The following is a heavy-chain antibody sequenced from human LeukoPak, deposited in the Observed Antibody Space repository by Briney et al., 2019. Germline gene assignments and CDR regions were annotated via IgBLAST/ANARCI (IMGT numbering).Heavy chain of an antibody. CDR2: IIPILGIA. J-gene: IGHJ5*02. Sequence: GASVKVSCKASGGTFSSYAISWVRQAPGQGLEWMGRIIPILGIANYAQKFQGRVTITADKSTSTAYMELSSLRSEDTAVYYCARGRGVLRYFGWLPGGWFDPWGQGTLVTVSS. CDR1: GGTFSSYA. D-gene: IGHD3-9*01. V-gene: IGHV1-69*04. CDR3: ARGRGVLRYFGWLPGGWFDP.